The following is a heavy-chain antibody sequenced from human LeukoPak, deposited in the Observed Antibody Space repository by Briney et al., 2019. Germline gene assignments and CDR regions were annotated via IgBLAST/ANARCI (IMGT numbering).Heavy chain of an antibody. Sequence: SETLSLTCAVYGGSFSGYYWSWIRQPPGKGLEWSGYIYYSGSTNYNPSLKSRVTISVDTSKNQFSLKLSSVTAADTAVYYCASGYCSGGSCYERYFDYWGQGTLVTVSS. CDR1: GGSFSGYY. V-gene: IGHV4-59*01. J-gene: IGHJ4*02. D-gene: IGHD2-15*01. CDR3: ASGYCSGGSCYERYFDY. CDR2: IYYSGST.